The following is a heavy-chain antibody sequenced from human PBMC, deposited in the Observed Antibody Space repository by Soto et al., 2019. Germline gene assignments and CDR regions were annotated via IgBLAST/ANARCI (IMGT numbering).Heavy chain of an antibody. V-gene: IGHV3-49*04. CDR1: GFIFGDYA. J-gene: IGHJ6*03. Sequence: GGSLRLSCTASGFIFGDYAMSWVRQAPGKGLEWLGFIRSKAYGGTTEYAASVKGRFIISRDDSKSIAYLQMNSLKTEDTAVYYCSRDLISTVRGLIYYYMDVWGKGTTVTVSS. D-gene: IGHD3-10*01. CDR2: IRSKAYGGTT. CDR3: SRDLISTVRGLIYYYMDV.